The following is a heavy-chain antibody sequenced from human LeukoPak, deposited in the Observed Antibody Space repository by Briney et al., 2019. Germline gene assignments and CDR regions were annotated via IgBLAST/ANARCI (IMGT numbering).Heavy chain of an antibody. CDR3: ARGADYIGYYYSGMDV. J-gene: IGHJ6*02. Sequence: SETLSLTCAVYGGSFSGYYWSWIRQPPGKGLEWIGEINHSGSTNYNPSLKSRVTISVDTSKNQFSLKRSSVTAADTAVYYGARGADYIGYYYSGMDVWGQGTTVPVSS. CDR2: INHSGST. D-gene: IGHD4-11*01. CDR1: GGSFSGYY. V-gene: IGHV4-34*01.